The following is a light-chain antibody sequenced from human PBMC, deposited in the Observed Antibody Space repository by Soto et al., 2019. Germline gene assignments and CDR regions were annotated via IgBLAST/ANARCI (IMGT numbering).Light chain of an antibody. Sequence: QSVLTQSPSASASLGASVKLTCTLSSGHSSYAIAWHQQQPEKGPRYLMKLNSDGSHSKGDRIPDRFSGSSSGAERYLTISSLQSEDEADYYCQTWGTGIPWVFGGGTKVTVL. V-gene: IGLV4-69*01. J-gene: IGLJ3*02. CDR3: QTWGTGIPWV. CDR1: SGHSSYA. CDR2: LNSDGSH.